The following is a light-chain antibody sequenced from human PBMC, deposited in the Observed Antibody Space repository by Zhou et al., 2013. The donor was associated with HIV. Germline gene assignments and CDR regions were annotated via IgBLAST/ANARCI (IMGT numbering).Light chain of an antibody. CDR2: STS. CDR3: QQYYTFPLT. Sequence: IQMTQSPSSVSASTGDTVTITCRASHSISHYLAWYQQKSGKAPQAIIYSTSTLRSGVPSRFTGSVSGANFTLTINCLQSEDFALYFCQQYYTFPLTFGGGT. CDR1: HSISHY. V-gene: IGKV1-8*01. J-gene: IGKJ4*01.